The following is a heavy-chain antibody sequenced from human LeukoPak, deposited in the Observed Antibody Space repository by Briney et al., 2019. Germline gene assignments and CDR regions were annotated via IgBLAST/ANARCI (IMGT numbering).Heavy chain of an antibody. Sequence: GGSLRLSCAASGFTFSSYAMHWVRQAPGKGLEWVAVISYDGSNKYYADSVKGRFTISRDNSKNTLYLQMNSLRAEDTAVYYCARDPGAAAGILFDYWGQGTLVTVSS. CDR1: GFTFSSYA. D-gene: IGHD6-13*01. CDR2: ISYDGSNK. J-gene: IGHJ4*02. V-gene: IGHV3-30-3*01. CDR3: ARDPGAAAGILFDY.